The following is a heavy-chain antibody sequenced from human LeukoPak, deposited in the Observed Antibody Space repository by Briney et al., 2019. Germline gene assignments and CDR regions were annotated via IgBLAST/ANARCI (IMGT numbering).Heavy chain of an antibody. CDR2: INPSGGST. CDR1: GYTFTSYY. J-gene: IGHJ4*02. CDR3: ARGNYGGDSWRFAFGY. D-gene: IGHD4-23*01. V-gene: IGHV1-46*01. Sequence: ASVKVSCKASGYTFTSYYMHWVRQAPGQGLEWMGIINPSGGSTSYAQKFQGRVTMTRDTSTSTVYMELSSLRSDDTAVFYCARGNYGGDSWRFAFGYWGQGTLVTVSS.